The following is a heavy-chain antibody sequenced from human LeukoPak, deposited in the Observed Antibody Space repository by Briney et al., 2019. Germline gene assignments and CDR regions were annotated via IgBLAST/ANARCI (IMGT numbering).Heavy chain of an antibody. D-gene: IGHD5-12*01. CDR1: GYTFTNHP. Sequence: GASVKVSCKASGYTFTNHPMHWVRQAPGQGLEWMGWINPNSGDTNYVQKFQGRVTMTRDPSISTAYMELSGLRADDTAVYYCAREGYTAYGNFDYWGQGTQVTVSS. CDR3: AREGYTAYGNFDY. V-gene: IGHV1-2*02. J-gene: IGHJ4*02. CDR2: INPNSGDT.